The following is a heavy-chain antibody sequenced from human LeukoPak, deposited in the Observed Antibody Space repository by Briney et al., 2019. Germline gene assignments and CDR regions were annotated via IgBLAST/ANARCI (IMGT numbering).Heavy chain of an antibody. D-gene: IGHD7-27*01. V-gene: IGHV1-2*02. Sequence: ASVKVSCKASGYSFTGYYMHWVRQAPGQGLEWMGWINPDSGGTNYAQKFQGRVTMTRDTSITTAYMEPSRLRSDDTAVYYCARFLTGVGWGQGTLVTVSS. J-gene: IGHJ4*02. CDR1: GYSFTGYY. CDR3: ARFLTGVG. CDR2: INPDSGGT.